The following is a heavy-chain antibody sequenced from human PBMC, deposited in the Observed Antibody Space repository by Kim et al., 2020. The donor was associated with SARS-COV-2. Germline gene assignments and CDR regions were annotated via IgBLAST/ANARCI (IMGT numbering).Heavy chain of an antibody. Sequence: GGSLRLSCAASGFTVSSNYMSWVRQAPGKGLEWVSVIYSGGSTYYADSVKGRFTISRDNSKNTLYLQMNSLRAEDTAVYYCARDGRYSSSSGVGFDYWGQGTLVTVSS. V-gene: IGHV3-53*01. CDR1: GFTVSSNY. J-gene: IGHJ4*02. D-gene: IGHD6-6*01. CDR3: ARDGRYSSSSGVGFDY. CDR2: IYSGGST.